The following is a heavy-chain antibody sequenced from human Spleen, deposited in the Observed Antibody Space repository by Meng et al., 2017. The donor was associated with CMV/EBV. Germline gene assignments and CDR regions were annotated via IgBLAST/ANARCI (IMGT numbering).Heavy chain of an antibody. D-gene: IGHD5-12*01. Sequence: SETLSLTCAVYGGSFSSSYWTWIRQSPGKGLEWIGQVNHGGGTDYNPSVKSRVTMSVDKSKSQVSLRLTSVTAADTAVYYCTRGPQVSWLRSRFATFDLWGQGTMVTVSS. CDR2: VNHGGGT. J-gene: IGHJ3*01. CDR3: TRGPQVSWLRSRFATFDL. CDR1: GGSFSSSY. V-gene: IGHV4-34*01.